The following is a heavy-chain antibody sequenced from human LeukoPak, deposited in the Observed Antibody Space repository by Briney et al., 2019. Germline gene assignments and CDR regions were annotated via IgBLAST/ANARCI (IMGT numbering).Heavy chain of an antibody. V-gene: IGHV4-59*01. J-gene: IGHJ6*02. CDR2: IYYSGST. CDR3: ARRGYSSSWYPYYYGMDV. D-gene: IGHD6-13*01. CDR1: GGSISSYY. Sequence: SETLSLTCTVSGGSISSYYWSWIRQPPGKGLEWIGYIYYSGSTNYNPSLKSRVTISVDTSKNQFSLKLSSVTAADTAVYYCARRGYSSSWYPYYYGMDVWGQGTTVTVSS.